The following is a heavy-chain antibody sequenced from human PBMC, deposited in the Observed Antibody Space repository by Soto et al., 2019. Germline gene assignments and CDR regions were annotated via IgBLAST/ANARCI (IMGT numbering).Heavy chain of an antibody. CDR3: ASPTTVTSNP. D-gene: IGHD4-17*01. CDR1: GFTFSSYS. Sequence: EVQLVESGGGLVQPGGSLRLSCAASGFTFSSYSMNWVRQAPGKGLEWVSYISSSSSIIYYADSVKGRFTISRDNAKNSLYLQRNSLIAEDTAVYYCASPTTVTSNPWGQGTLVTVSS. CDR2: ISSSSSII. V-gene: IGHV3-48*01. J-gene: IGHJ5*02.